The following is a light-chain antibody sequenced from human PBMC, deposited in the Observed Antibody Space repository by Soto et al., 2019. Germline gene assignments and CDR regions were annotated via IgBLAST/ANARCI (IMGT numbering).Light chain of an antibody. CDR3: SSFAGSPVV. J-gene: IGLJ2*01. V-gene: IGLV2-8*01. CDR2: EVS. CDR1: SSDVAEENY. Sequence: QSALTQPPSASGSPGQSVTITCSGTSSDVAEENYVSWYQQHPGKVPKLILYEVSKRPSGVPDRFSGSRSGNTASLTVSGLQAEDEADYYCSSFAGSPVVFGGGTKLTV.